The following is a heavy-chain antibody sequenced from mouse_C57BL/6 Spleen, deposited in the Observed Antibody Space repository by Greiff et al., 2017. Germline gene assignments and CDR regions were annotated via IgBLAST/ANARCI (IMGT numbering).Heavy chain of an antibody. D-gene: IGHD1-1*01. CDR1: GYTFTDYA. CDR2: ISTYYGDA. CDR3: ARPDYYGSSPYYAMDY. J-gene: IGHJ4*01. Sequence: VQLQQPGPELVRPGVSVKISCKGSGYTFTDYAMHWVKQSHAKSLEWIGVISTYYGDASYNQKFKDKATMTVDKYSSTAYMELARLTSEDSAVYYCARPDYYGSSPYYAMDYWGQGTSVTVSS. V-gene: IGHV1-67*01.